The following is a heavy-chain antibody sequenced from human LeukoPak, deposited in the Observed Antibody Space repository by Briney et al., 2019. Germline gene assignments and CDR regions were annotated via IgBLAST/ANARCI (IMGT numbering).Heavy chain of an antibody. CDR1: GGSISSGGYS. D-gene: IGHD3-3*01. CDR3: ARARRHNDFWSGYYTVTGWFDP. CDR2: IYHSGST. Sequence: PSETLSLTCAVSGGSISSGGYSWSWIRQPPGKGLEWIGYIYHSGSTYYNPSLKSRVTISVDRSKNQFSLKLSSVTAADTAVYYCARARRHNDFWSGYYTVTGWFDPWGQGTLVTVSS. V-gene: IGHV4-30-2*01. J-gene: IGHJ5*02.